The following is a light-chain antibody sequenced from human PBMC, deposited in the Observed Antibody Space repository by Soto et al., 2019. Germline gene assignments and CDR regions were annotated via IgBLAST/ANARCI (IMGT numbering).Light chain of an antibody. V-gene: IGKV3-15*01. CDR1: QSVSGN. Sequence: EIVMTQSPATLSVSPGERATLSCRASQSVSGNLAWYQHKPGQAPRLLIYGASTRATGFPARFSGSGSGTAFTLTIGSLQSEDFAVYYCQQYNDWPRTFGQGTKVEIK. J-gene: IGKJ1*01. CDR2: GAS. CDR3: QQYNDWPRT.